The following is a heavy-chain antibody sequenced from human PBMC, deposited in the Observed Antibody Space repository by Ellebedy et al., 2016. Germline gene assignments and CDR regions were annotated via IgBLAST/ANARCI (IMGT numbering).Heavy chain of an antibody. J-gene: IGHJ6*03. Sequence: SETLSLXCAVYGGSFSGYYWSWIRQPPGKGLEWIGEINHSGSTNYNPSLKSRVTISVDTSKNQFSLKLSSVTAADRAVYYCARGGWNYANYYMDVWGKGTTVTVSS. CDR3: ARGGWNYANYYMDV. V-gene: IGHV4-34*01. CDR2: INHSGST. D-gene: IGHD1-7*01. CDR1: GGSFSGYY.